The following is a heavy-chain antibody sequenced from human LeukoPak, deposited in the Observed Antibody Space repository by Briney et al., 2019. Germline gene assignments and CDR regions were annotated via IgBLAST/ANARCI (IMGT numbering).Heavy chain of an antibody. J-gene: IGHJ4*02. CDR2: IGGSGYTI. Sequence: GGSLRLSCAASGFTFSDYYMAWIRQAPGKGLEWVSFIGGSGYTIYYTESVKGRFTISRDNAKNSLFLQMNSLRAEDMAVYYCARADTGMVYYFDYWGQGTLVSVSS. V-gene: IGHV3-11*04. CDR3: ARADTGMVYYFDY. D-gene: IGHD5-18*01. CDR1: GFTFSDYY.